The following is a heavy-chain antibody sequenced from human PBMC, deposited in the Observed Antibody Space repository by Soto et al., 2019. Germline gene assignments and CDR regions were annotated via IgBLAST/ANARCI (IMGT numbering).Heavy chain of an antibody. Sequence: VQLVQSGAEVKKPGSSVKVSCKASGGPFSSLAITWLHQAPGQGFGGMGGIIPIFATADYAQKFQGRVTITADESTGTAYMELSSLRSEDTAVYYCAQCLLGVNYYYGMDVWGQGTTVTVSS. V-gene: IGHV1-69*12. J-gene: IGHJ6*02. D-gene: IGHD3-16*01. CDR1: GGPFSSLA. CDR3: AQCLLGVNYYYGMDV. CDR2: IIPIFATA.